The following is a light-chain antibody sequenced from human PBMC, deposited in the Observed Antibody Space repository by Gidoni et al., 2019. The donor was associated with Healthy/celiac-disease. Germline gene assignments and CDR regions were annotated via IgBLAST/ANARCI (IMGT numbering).Light chain of an antibody. CDR1: QSVSSN. CDR2: GAS. V-gene: IGKV3-15*01. Sequence: EIVMTPSPATLSVSPGERATLSCRASQSVSSNLAWYQQKPGQAPRLLIYGASTRATGIPARFSGSGSGTEFTLTISSLQSEDFAVYYCKQYNNWPPWTFGQXTKVEIK. J-gene: IGKJ1*01. CDR3: KQYNNWPPWT.